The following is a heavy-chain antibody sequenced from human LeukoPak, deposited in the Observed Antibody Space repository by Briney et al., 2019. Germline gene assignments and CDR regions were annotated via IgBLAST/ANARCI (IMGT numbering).Heavy chain of an antibody. D-gene: IGHD3-10*01. V-gene: IGHV4-59*01. CDR3: ARGGWGSTGMNA. J-gene: IGHJ6*04. CDR2: IYYSGST. Sequence: SETLSLTCTVSGGSISSYYWSWIRQPPGKGLEWIGYIYYSGSTNYNPSLKSRVTISVDTSKNQFSLKLSSMTAADTAVYYCARGGWGSTGMNAWGKGPRFPVSS. CDR1: GGSISSYY.